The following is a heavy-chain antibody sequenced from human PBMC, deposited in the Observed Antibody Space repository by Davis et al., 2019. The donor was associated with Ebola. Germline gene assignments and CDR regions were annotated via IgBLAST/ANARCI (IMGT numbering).Heavy chain of an antibody. Sequence: PGGSLRLSCAASGFTFSSYAMTWVRQAPGKGLDWVPSISSSSGRTYYADSVRGRFTISRDNSKNTLYLQLNSLRAEDAAVYYCTRTFYSGSGTYYNPDYWGQGTLVTVSS. D-gene: IGHD3-10*01. V-gene: IGHV3-23*01. CDR3: TRTFYSGSGTYYNPDY. CDR1: GFTFSSYA. CDR2: ISSSSGRT. J-gene: IGHJ4*02.